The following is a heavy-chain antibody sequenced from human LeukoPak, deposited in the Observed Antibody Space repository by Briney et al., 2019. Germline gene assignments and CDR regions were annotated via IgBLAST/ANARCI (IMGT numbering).Heavy chain of an antibody. V-gene: IGHV4-59*11. CDR2: IYYSGST. CDR3: ARRKDTYHYYYMDV. J-gene: IGHJ6*03. CDR1: GGSISSHY. D-gene: IGHD5-18*01. Sequence: SETLSLTCTVSGGSISSHYWSWIRQPPGKGLEWIGYIYYSGSTNYNPSLKSRVTISVDTSKNQFSLKLSSVTAADTAVYYYARRKDTYHYYYMDVWGKGTTVTVSS.